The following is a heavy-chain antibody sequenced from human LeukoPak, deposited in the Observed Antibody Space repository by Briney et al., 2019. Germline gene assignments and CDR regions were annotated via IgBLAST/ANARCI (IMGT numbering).Heavy chain of an antibody. J-gene: IGHJ3*02. CDR2: IYYSGST. D-gene: IGHD2-2*01. CDR1: GGSISSSSYY. CDR3: AGHFVPAATTDAFDI. V-gene: IGHV4-39*01. Sequence: PSETLSLTCTVSGGSISSSSYYWGWIRQPPGKGLEWIGSIYYSGSTYYSPSLKSRVTISVDTSKNQFSLKLSSVAAADTAVYYCAGHFVPAATTDAFDIWGQGTMVTVSS.